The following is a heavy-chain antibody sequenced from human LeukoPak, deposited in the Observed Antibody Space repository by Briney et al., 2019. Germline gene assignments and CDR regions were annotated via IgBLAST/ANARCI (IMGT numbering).Heavy chain of an antibody. CDR2: IYYSGST. J-gene: IGHJ5*02. V-gene: IGHV4-59*01. D-gene: IGHD3-10*01. Sequence: SETLSLTCTVSGGSISSYYWSWIRQPPGKGLEWIGYIYYSGSTNYNPSLKSRVTISVDTSKNQFSLKLSSVTAADTAVYYCARDFEEFGRSGWFDPWGQGTLVTVSS. CDR1: GGSISSYY. CDR3: ARDFEEFGRSGWFDP.